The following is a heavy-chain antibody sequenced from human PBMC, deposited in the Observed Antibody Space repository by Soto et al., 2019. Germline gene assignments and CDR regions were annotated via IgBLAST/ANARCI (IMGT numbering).Heavy chain of an antibody. Sequence: GGSLRLSCAASGFPFTYYWMHWVRQAPGQGLVWVSHIHSDGSTTTYADSVKGRFTTSRDNAKNTLYLQMNSLRAEDTAVYYCVRGDKGGFDLWGQGTTVTVSS. J-gene: IGHJ3*01. V-gene: IGHV3-74*01. CDR3: VRGDKGGFDL. CDR2: IHSDGSTT. CDR1: GFPFTYYW. D-gene: IGHD2-21*02.